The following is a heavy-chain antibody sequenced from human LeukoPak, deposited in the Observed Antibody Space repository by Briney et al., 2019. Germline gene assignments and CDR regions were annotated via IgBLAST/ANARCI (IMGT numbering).Heavy chain of an antibody. V-gene: IGHV1-18*01. Sequence: ASVKVSCKASGYTFTSYGISWVRQAPGQGLEWMGWISAYNGNTNYAQKLQGRVTMTTDTSTSTAYMELRSVRSADTAVYYCARGSGPLYYDSSGYSDWFDPWGQGTLVTVSS. CDR1: GYTFTSYG. CDR3: ARGSGPLYYDSSGYSDWFDP. J-gene: IGHJ5*02. D-gene: IGHD3-22*01. CDR2: ISAYNGNT.